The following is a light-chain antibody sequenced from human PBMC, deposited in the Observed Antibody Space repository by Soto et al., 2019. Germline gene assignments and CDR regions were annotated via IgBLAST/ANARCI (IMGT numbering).Light chain of an antibody. CDR1: QGISSY. V-gene: IGKV1-9*01. CDR3: QQLNSYHLGT. CDR2: AAS. Sequence: DIQLTQSPSFLSASVGDRVTITCRASQGISSYLAWYQQKPGKAPKLLIYAASTLQSGVPSRFSGSGSGTEFTLTISSLQPEDFATYYCQQLNSYHLGTFGPGTKVDIK. J-gene: IGKJ3*01.